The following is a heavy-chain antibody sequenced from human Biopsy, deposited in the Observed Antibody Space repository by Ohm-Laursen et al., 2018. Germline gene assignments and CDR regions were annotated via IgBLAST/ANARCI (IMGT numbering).Heavy chain of an antibody. D-gene: IGHD5-24*01. Sequence: ESSVKVSCKVSGNTFATYHIHWVRQAPGQGLEWMGVISPSGATTSFSQKFQGRITMTRDTSKGTVYMDLNSLGSEDTAVYYCARAGVGSDGTDSCYYGMDVWGPGTTVTVSS. CDR2: ISPSGATT. J-gene: IGHJ6*02. CDR1: GNTFATYH. CDR3: ARAGVGSDGTDSCYYGMDV. V-gene: IGHV1-46*01.